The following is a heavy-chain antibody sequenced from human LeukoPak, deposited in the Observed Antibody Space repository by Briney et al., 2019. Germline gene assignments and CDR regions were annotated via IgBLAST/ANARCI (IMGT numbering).Heavy chain of an antibody. J-gene: IGHJ6*03. Sequence: ASVKVSCKASGYTFTRYYMHWVRQAPGQGLEWMGIINPSGGSTSYAQKFQGRVTMTRDMSTSTVYMELSSLRSEDTAVYYCARGGYNWNHSYYYYYMDVWGKGTTVTVSS. V-gene: IGHV1-46*01. CDR3: ARGGYNWNHSYYYYYMDV. CDR1: GYTFTRYY. CDR2: INPSGGST. D-gene: IGHD1-14*01.